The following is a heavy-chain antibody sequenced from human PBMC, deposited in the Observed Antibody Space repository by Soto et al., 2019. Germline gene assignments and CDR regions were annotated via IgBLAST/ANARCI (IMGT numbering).Heavy chain of an antibody. CDR3: XXXXXXXXXXXDY. Sequence: QVQLVESGGGVVQPGRSLRLSCAASGFSFSSYGMHWVRQAPGKGLEWVAMISYDGTDEYYADSVKGRFTISRDNSKNAVYLQMNSLRAEDTXXXXXXXXXXXXXXXXDYWGQGTLVTVSS. V-gene: IGHV3-30*03. CDR1: GFSFSSYG. CDR2: ISYDGTDE. J-gene: IGHJ4*02.